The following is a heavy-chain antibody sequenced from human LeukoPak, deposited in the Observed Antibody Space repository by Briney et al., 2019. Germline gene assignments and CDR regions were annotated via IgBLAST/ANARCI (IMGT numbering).Heavy chain of an antibody. D-gene: IGHD2-15*01. V-gene: IGHV4-59*01. Sequence: SETLSLTCTVSGGSISSYYWSWIRQPPGKGLEWNGYIYYSGSTNYNPSLKSRVTISVDTSKNQFSLKLSSVTAADTAVYYCASRYCSGGSCFFDYWGQGTLVTVSS. CDR2: IYYSGST. J-gene: IGHJ4*02. CDR3: ASRYCSGGSCFFDY. CDR1: GGSISSYY.